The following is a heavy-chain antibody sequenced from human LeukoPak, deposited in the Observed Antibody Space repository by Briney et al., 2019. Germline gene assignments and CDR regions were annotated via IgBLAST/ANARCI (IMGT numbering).Heavy chain of an antibody. CDR1: GFTFSDYY. CDR3: ARDKIAAAGTLPDY. J-gene: IGHJ4*02. V-gene: IGHV3-11*04. D-gene: IGHD6-13*01. Sequence: PGGSLRLSCAASGFTFSDYYMSWIRQAPGKGLEWVSCIFSGSTIYYADSVKGRFTISRDNAKNSLFLQMNSLRAEDTAVYYCARDKIAAAGTLPDYWGQGTLVTVSS. CDR2: IFSGSTI.